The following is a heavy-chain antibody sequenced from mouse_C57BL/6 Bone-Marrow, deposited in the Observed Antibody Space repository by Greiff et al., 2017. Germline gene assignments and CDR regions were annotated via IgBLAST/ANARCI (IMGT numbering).Heavy chain of an antibody. D-gene: IGHD2-2*01. CDR1: GYTFTSYW. J-gene: IGHJ4*01. Sequence: QVQLQQPGAELVKPGASVKMSCKASGYTFTSYWITWVKQRPGQGLEWIGDIYPGSGSTNYNEKFKSKATLTVDTSSSTAYMQLSSLTSADSAVYDCARSGGYERYYAIDYWGQGTSVTVSS. V-gene: IGHV1-55*01. CDR3: ARSGGYERYYAIDY. CDR2: IYPGSGST.